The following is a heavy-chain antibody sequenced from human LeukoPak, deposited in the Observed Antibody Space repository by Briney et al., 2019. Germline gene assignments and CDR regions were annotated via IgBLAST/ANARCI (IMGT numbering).Heavy chain of an antibody. CDR2: INHSGST. CDR3: ARGRRYSLLSWFDP. CDR1: GGSYIGYY. V-gene: IGHV4-34*01. D-gene: IGHD5-18*01. Sequence: SETLSLTCAVYGGSYIGYYWSWLREPPGKGLDWIGEINHSGSTNYNPSLKSRVTISVDTSKNQFSLKLSSVTAADTAVYYCARGRRYSLLSWFDPWGQGTLVTVSS. J-gene: IGHJ5*02.